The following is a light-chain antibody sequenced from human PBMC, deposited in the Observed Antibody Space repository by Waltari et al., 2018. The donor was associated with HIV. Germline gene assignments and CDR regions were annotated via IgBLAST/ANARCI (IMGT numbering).Light chain of an antibody. J-gene: IGKJ2*01. Sequence: DVVVTQSPDSLPVSVGERATTNCKSGRNLLYSYNNNSYLAWYQQKAGQRPKLLIDWSSTRTAGVPDRCSGSGSGTDFTLTSSSLQAEDVAVYYCQQYYCVPYTFGQGTKLEIK. CDR1: RNLLYSYNNNSY. CDR2: WSS. V-gene: IGKV4-1*01. CDR3: QQYYCVPYT.